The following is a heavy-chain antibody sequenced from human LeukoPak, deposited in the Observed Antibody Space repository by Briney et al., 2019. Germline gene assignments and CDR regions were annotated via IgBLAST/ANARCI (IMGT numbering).Heavy chain of an antibody. CDR3: ARGAYCTNGVCYHGFDY. V-gene: IGHV1-69*05. D-gene: IGHD2-8*01. CDR2: IIPIFGTA. Sequence: SVKVSCKASGGTFSSYAISWVRQGPGQGLEWMGGIIPIFGTANYAQKFQGRVTITTDESTSTAYMELSSLRSEDTAVYYCARGAYCTNGVCYHGFDYWGQGTLVTVSS. J-gene: IGHJ4*02. CDR1: GGTFSSYA.